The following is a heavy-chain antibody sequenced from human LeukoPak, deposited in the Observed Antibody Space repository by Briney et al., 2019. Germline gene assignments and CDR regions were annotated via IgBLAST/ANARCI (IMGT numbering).Heavy chain of an antibody. V-gene: IGHV1-18*01. D-gene: IGHD3-22*01. Sequence: ASVKVSCKASGYTFTNYGISWVRQAPGQGLEWMGWISGYNGSTNYGQKFQGRVTMTTDTSTTTAYMELRSLRSDDTAVYYCARDSLYYYDSSGYYGVAYYYYYMDVWGKGTTVTVSS. CDR3: ARDSLYYYDSSGYYGVAYYYYYMDV. J-gene: IGHJ6*03. CDR2: ISGYNGST. CDR1: GYTFTNYG.